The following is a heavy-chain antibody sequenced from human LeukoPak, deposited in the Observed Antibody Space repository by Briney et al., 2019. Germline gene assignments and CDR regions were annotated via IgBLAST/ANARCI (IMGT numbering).Heavy chain of an antibody. V-gene: IGHV4-39*01. CDR2: IYYSGST. Sequence: SETLSLTCTVSGDSISSSSYYWGWIRQPPGKGLEWIGSIYYSGSTYYNPSLKSRVTISVDTSKNQFSLKLSSVTAADTAVYYCARRQLRLGSLDPWGQGTLVTVSS. CDR1: GDSISSSSYY. D-gene: IGHD3-3*01. J-gene: IGHJ5*02. CDR3: ARRQLRLGSLDP.